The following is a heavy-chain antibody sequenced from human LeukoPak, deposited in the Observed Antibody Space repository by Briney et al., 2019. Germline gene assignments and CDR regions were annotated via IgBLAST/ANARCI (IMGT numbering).Heavy chain of an antibody. CDR1: GYKFTDYW. Sequence: GKSLKISCRGSGYKFTDYWIAWVRQMPGKGLEWMGVIYPDDSDTTYSPSFQGQVTVSVDKSITTAYLHWNTLRASDTAIYCATLLHSSSYVIWGQGTMITFSS. V-gene: IGHV5-51*01. CDR2: IYPDDSDT. CDR3: ATLLHSSSYVI. J-gene: IGHJ3*02. D-gene: IGHD6-13*01.